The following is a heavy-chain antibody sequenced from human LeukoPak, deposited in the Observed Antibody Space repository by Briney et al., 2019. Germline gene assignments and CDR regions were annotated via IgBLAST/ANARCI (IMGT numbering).Heavy chain of an antibody. Sequence: GGSLRLSCAASGFTFSSYGMHWVRQAPGKGLEWVAVISYDGSNKYYADSVKGRFTISRDNSKNMLYLQMNSLRAEDTAVYYCATDIAAAGTTYPYYFDYWGQGTLVTVSS. V-gene: IGHV3-30*03. CDR1: GFTFSSYG. J-gene: IGHJ4*02. D-gene: IGHD6-13*01. CDR3: ATDIAAAGTTYPYYFDY. CDR2: ISYDGSNK.